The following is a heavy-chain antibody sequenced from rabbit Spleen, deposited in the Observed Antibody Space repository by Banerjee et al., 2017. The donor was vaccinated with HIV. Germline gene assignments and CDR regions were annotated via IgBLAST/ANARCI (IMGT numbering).Heavy chain of an antibody. V-gene: IGHV1S45*01. CDR3: ARGVYAMNAFDP. Sequence: QEQLVESGGGLVQPEGSLTLTCTASGFSFSSSYYMCWVRQAPGKGLEWIACIYVGNGGAPTYATWAKGRFTISKTSSTTVTLQMTSLTAADTATYFCARGVYAMNAFDPWGPGTLVTVS. CDR1: GFSFSSSYY. D-gene: IGHD6-1*01. CDR2: IYVGNGGAP. J-gene: IGHJ2*01.